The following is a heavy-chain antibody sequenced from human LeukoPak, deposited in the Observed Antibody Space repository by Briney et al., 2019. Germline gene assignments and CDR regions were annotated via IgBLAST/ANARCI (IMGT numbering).Heavy chain of an antibody. CDR1: GFTFSNYA. J-gene: IGHJ4*02. CDR2: ITGSGGNT. D-gene: IGHD3-9*01. Sequence: SLRLSCAASGFTFSNYAMSWVRQAPGKGLEWVSAITGSGGNTYYADSVKGRFTISRDSSKNTVFLQMNSLRAEDTAVYYCAKWGDYDVLTGYYVSDYWGQGTLVTVSS. V-gene: IGHV3-23*01. CDR3: AKWGDYDVLTGYYVSDY.